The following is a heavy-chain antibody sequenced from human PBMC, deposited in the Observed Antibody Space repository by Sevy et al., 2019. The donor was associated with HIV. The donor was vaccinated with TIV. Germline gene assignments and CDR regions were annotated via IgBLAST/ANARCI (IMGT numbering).Heavy chain of an antibody. CDR2: ITPVLGTT. V-gene: IGHV1-69*13. J-gene: IGHJ4*02. CDR3: ARESIGAAGDFDY. D-gene: IGHD6-13*01. CDR1: GGTFSSYI. Sequence: ASVKVSCKASGGTFSSYIVSWVRQAPGQGLEWMGGITPVLGTTNYAHKFQGRVTITADESTSTVYMEMSRLKSEDTAVYYCARESIGAAGDFDYWGQGTLVTVSS.